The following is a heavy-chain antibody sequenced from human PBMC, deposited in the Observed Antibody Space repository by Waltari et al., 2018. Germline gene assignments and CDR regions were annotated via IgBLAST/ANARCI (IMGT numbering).Heavy chain of an antibody. J-gene: IGHJ4*02. CDR2: IYHSGGT. V-gene: IGHV4-38-2*02. Sequence: QVQLQESGPGLVKPSETLSLTCTVSGYSISSGYYWGWIRQPPGKGLGWIGSIYHSGGTYYNPSLKSRVNISVDTSKNQFSLKLSSVTAADTAVYYCARGDDYGALYGIDYWGQGTLVTVSS. D-gene: IGHD4-17*01. CDR3: ARGDDYGALYGIDY. CDR1: GYSISSGYY.